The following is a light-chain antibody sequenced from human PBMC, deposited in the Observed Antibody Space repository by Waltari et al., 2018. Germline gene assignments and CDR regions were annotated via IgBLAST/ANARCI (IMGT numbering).Light chain of an antibody. J-gene: IGLJ3*02. CDR3: SSFESSRTWV. CDR1: IAAIGRYNL. CDR2: EVT. Sequence: QSALTQPASVSGSPGQSITIPCSGTIAAIGRYNLVAWYQQLPGNAPKLVIYEVTERPSELSNRFSGSKSGNTASLTISGLQAEDEADYYCSSFESSRTWVFGGGTKLTVL. V-gene: IGLV2-23*02.